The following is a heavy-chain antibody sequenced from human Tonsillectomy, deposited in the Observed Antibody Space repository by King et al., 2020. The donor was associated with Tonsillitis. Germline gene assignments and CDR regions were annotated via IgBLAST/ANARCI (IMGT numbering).Heavy chain of an antibody. CDR2: IIPIFGTA. J-gene: IGHJ5*02. CDR3: ARGVVVAAIVGSWFDP. CDR1: GGTFSTYA. V-gene: IGHV1-69*06. D-gene: IGHD2-2*01. Sequence: VRLVQSGAEVKKPGSSVKVSCKASGGTFSTYAISWVRQAPGQGLEWMGGIIPIFGTANYAQKFQGRVTITADKSTSTAYMELSSLRSEDTAVYYCARGVVVAAIVGSWFDPWGQGTLVTVSS.